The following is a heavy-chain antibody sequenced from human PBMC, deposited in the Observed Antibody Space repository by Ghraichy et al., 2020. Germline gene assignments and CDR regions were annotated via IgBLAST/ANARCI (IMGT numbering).Heavy chain of an antibody. D-gene: IGHD7-27*01. CDR2: ISSGSSAI. V-gene: IGHV3-48*01. CDR1: GFTFSDYS. J-gene: IGHJ4*02. Sequence: GGSLRLSCAASGFTFSDYSMSWVRQAPGTGLEWVSFISSGSSAIYYADSVKGRFTISRDNAKNSLYLQMSSLRAEDTAVYYCARASSGRFDYWGQGTPVTVSS. CDR3: ARASSGRFDY.